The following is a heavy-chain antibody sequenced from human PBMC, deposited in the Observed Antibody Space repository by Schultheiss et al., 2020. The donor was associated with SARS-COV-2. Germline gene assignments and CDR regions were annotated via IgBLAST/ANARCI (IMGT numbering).Heavy chain of an antibody. J-gene: IGHJ4*02. CDR2: IYYSGST. D-gene: IGHD3-16*01. CDR3: ARESNDYVWGGGLDY. CDR1: GGSISSYY. V-gene: IGHV4-59*01. Sequence: SETLSLTCTVSGGSISSYYWSWIRQPPGKGLEWIGYIYYSGSTYYNPSLESRVITSLDTSRNQFSLRLSSVTAADTAVYFCARESNDYVWGGGLDYWGQGTLVTVAS.